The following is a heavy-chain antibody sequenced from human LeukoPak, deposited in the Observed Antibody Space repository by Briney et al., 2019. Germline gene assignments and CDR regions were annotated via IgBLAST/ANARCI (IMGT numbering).Heavy chain of an antibody. CDR1: GFTFSSYG. J-gene: IGHJ6*02. CDR3: AKEDHCSSTSCYFYYYYYGMDV. CDR2: IWYDGSNK. Sequence: GRSLRLSCAASGFTFSSYGMHWVRQAPGKGLEGVAVIWYDGSNKYYADSVKGRFTISRDNSKNTLYLQMNSLRAEDTAVYYCAKEDHCSSTSCYFYYYYYGMDVWGQGTTVTVSS. V-gene: IGHV3-33*06. D-gene: IGHD2-2*01.